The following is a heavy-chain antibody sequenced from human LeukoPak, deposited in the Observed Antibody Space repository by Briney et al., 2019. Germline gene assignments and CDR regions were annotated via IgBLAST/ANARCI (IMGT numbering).Heavy chain of an antibody. CDR3: TTVLPVNYYYYYMDV. Sequence: PGGSLRLSCAASGFTFSNAWMSWVRQAPGKGLEWVGRIKSKTDGGTTDYAASVKGRFTISRDDSKNTLYLQMNSLKTEDTTVYYCTTVLPVNYYYYYMDVWGKGTTVTVSS. V-gene: IGHV3-15*01. CDR1: GFTFSNAW. CDR2: IKSKTDGGTT. J-gene: IGHJ6*03.